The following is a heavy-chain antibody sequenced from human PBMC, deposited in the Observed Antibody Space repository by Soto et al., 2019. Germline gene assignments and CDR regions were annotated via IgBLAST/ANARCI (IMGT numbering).Heavy chain of an antibody. CDR1: GGSFSGYY. CDR2: INHSGST. J-gene: IGHJ6*02. CDR3: ARVERVLRFFRVGRSGMDV. Sequence: ETLSLTCAVYGGSFSGYYWSWIRQPPGKGLEWIGEINHSGSTNYNPSLKSRVTISVDTSKNQFSLKLSSVTAADTAVYYCARVERVLRFFRVGRSGMDVWGQGTTVTVS. V-gene: IGHV4-34*01. D-gene: IGHD3-3*01.